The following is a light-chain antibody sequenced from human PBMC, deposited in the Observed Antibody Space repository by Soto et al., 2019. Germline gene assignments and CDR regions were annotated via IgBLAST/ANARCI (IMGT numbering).Light chain of an antibody. Sequence: DIQMTQSASSVSASLGDRVTITCRASQGISTFLAWYQQKAGKAPKPLIYAASTLQSGVSSRFSGSGYGTDFNLTISSLQTEDFATYYCQQSYSTPITFGQGTRLEIK. J-gene: IGKJ5*01. CDR3: QQSYSTPIT. CDR1: QGISTF. V-gene: IGKV1-12*01. CDR2: AAS.